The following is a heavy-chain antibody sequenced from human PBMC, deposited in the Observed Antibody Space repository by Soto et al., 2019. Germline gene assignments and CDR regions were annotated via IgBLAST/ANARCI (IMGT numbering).Heavy chain of an antibody. V-gene: IGHV3-33*01. J-gene: IGHJ5*01. CDR1: GFTFNTYS. D-gene: IGHD4-17*01. Sequence: QVQLEESGGGVVQPGRSLRLSCEASGFTFNTYSMHWVRQPPGKGLEWLAAIWYDGTQKYYADSVKGRFIISRDNSKKPVYLENEHLKAGDKAVYYRARGGRNTVTGLLQFCSRGQGTLVTFSS. CDR2: IWYDGTQK. CDR3: ARGGRNTVTGLLQFCS.